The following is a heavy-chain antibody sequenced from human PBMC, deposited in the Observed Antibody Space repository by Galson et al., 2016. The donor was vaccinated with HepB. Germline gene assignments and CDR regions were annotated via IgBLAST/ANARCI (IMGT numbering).Heavy chain of an antibody. V-gene: IGHV3-9*01. CDR2: IGSNGVNI. J-gene: IGHJ4*02. Sequence: SLRLSCAASGFNFNWHAMHWVRQPPGKGLEWVSGIGSNGVNIHYADSMKGRFTISRDNAKNSLYLQMNSLSADDTAFYFCAKDRGSLVDTGGLESWGQGTLLTVSS. D-gene: IGHD5-18*01. CDR3: AKDRGSLVDTGGLES. CDR1: GFNFNWHA.